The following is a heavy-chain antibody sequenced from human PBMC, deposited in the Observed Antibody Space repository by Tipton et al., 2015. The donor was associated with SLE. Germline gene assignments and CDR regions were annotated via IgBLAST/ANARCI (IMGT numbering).Heavy chain of an antibody. CDR2: IYYSGTT. Sequence: TLSLTCTVSGGSISSSSYYWGWIRQPPGKGLEWIGSIYYSGTTYYNPSLKSRVTISVDTSKNQFSLKLSSVTAADTAVYYCTRHRLGGADSFDYWGQGALVTVSS. V-gene: IGHV4-39*07. CDR3: TRHRLGGADSFDY. D-gene: IGHD3-10*01. J-gene: IGHJ4*02. CDR1: GGSISSSSYY.